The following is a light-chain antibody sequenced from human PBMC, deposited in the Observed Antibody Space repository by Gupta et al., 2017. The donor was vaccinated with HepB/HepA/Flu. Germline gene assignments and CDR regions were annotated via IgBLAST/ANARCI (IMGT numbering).Light chain of an antibody. CDR2: DNN. CDR3: GTWDSSLSAGVV. CDR1: SSNIGNNY. Sequence: QSVLTQPPSVSAAPGQKVTISCSGSSSNIGNNYVSWYQQLPGTAPKLLIYDNNKRPSGIPDRVSGSKSGTSATLGITGLQTGDEADYYCGTWDSSLSAGVVFGGGTKLTVL. V-gene: IGLV1-51*01. J-gene: IGLJ2*01.